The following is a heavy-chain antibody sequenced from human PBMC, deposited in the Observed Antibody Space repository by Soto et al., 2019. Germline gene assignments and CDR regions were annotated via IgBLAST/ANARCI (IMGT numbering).Heavy chain of an antibody. J-gene: IGHJ4*02. CDR1: GFTFSSYP. CDR3: ARDIFRGVPDYFDY. CDR2: IAFDGSIK. D-gene: IGHD3-10*01. Sequence: QVQLVESGGGVVQPGRSLRLSCAASGFTFSSYPFHWVRQAPGKGLEWVAVIAFDGSIKLYADSVKGRFTISRDDSKNTLYLQMKSLIDEDTAVYYCARDIFRGVPDYFDYWGQGTLVTVSS. V-gene: IGHV3-30*04.